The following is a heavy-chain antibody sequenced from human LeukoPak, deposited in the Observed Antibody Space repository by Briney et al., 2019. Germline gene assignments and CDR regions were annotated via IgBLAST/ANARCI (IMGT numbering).Heavy chain of an antibody. Sequence: SETLSLTCTVSGGSITSISHHWGWIRQPPGKGLEWIGSTYYSTSTQYNPSLKSRVTISVDTSKNQFSLKLSSVIAADTAVYYCARHTCSSGRCYNYHHYGMDVWGQGTTVTVSS. CDR1: GGSITSISHH. CDR2: TYYSTST. CDR3: ARHTCSSGRCYNYHHYGMDV. J-gene: IGHJ6*02. D-gene: IGHD2-15*01. V-gene: IGHV4-39*01.